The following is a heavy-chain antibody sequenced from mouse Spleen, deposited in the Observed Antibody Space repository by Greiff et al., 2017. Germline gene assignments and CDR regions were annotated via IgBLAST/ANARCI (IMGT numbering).Heavy chain of an antibody. Sequence: EVKLMESGPGLVKPSQSLSLTCSVTGYSITSGYYWNWIRQFPGNKLEWMGYISYDGSNNYNPSLKNRISITRDTSKNQFFLKLNSVTTEDTATYYCARDSTGTKAYWGQGTLVTVSA. J-gene: IGHJ3*01. D-gene: IGHD4-1*02. CDR2: ISYDGSN. V-gene: IGHV3-6*01. CDR3: ARDSTGTKAY. CDR1: GYSITSGYY.